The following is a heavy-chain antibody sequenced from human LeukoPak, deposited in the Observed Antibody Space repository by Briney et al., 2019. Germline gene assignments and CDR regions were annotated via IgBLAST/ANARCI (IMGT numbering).Heavy chain of an antibody. CDR2: INPSGDST. J-gene: IGHJ4*02. Sequence: GASVKVSCKASGHTFTSYYMHWVRQAPGQGLEWMGLINPSGDSTSYAQKFQGRVTMTRDTSTSTVYMELRSLRSEDTAVYYCATDSRDSSSYYFDYWGQGTLVTVSS. CDR3: ATDSRDSSSYYFDY. V-gene: IGHV1-46*01. CDR1: GHTFTSYY. D-gene: IGHD6-13*01.